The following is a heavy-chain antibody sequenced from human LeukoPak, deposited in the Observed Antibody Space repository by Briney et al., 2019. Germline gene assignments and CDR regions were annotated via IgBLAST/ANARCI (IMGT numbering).Heavy chain of an antibody. CDR3: ARGGYSYGYDDDFEY. CDR1: GGSISSSSYY. Sequence: SETLSLTCTVSGGSISSSSYYWGWIRQPPGKGLEWIGRIYYSGSTYYNPSLKSRVTISVDTSKNQFSLKLTSVTAADTAVYYCARGGYSYGYDDDFEYWGQGILVTVSS. D-gene: IGHD5-18*01. CDR2: IYYSGST. V-gene: IGHV4-39*07. J-gene: IGHJ4*02.